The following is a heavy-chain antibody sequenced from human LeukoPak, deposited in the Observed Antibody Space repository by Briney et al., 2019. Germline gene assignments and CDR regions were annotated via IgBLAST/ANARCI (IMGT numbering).Heavy chain of an antibody. CDR3: ARGLGYCSSTSCYAAGSNWFDP. CDR2: IWYDGSNK. J-gene: IGHJ5*02. Sequence: QPGGSLRLSCAASGFTFSSYGMHWVRQAPGKGPEWVAVIWYDGSNKYYADSVKGRFTISRDNSKNTLYLQMNSLRAEDTAVYYCARGLGYCSSTSCYAAGSNWFDPWGQGTLVTVSS. CDR1: GFTFSSYG. V-gene: IGHV3-33*01. D-gene: IGHD2-2*01.